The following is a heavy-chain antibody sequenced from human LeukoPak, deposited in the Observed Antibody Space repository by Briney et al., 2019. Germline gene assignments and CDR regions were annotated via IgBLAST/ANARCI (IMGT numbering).Heavy chain of an antibody. CDR1: GGSISSGGYY. V-gene: IGHV4-31*03. D-gene: IGHD3-10*01. J-gene: IGHJ4*02. CDR2: IYYSGST. Sequence: PSETLSLTCTVSGGSISSGGYYWSWIRQHPGKGLEWIGYIYYSGSTYYNPSLKSRVTISVDTSKNQFSLKLSSVTAADTAVYYCARRGLFPMGYFDYWGQGTLVTVSS. CDR3: ARRGLFPMGYFDY.